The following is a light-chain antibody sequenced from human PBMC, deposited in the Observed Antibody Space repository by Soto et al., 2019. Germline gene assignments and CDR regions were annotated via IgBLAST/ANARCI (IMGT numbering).Light chain of an antibody. CDR2: EVT. J-gene: IGLJ1*01. V-gene: IGLV2-23*02. Sequence: ALTQPASVSGSPGQSITISCIGTSSDIGRYKLVSWYQHHPGKAPKLIIYEVTKRPSGVSNRFSASKSGNTASLTISGLQAEDEADYYCCSFAGSTPYVFGTGTKVTVL. CDR1: SSDIGRYKL. CDR3: CSFAGSTPYV.